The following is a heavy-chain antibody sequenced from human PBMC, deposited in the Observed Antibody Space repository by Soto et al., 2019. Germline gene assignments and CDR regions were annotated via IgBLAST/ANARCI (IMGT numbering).Heavy chain of an antibody. J-gene: IGHJ6*02. CDR1: GFTFSTFG. D-gene: IGHD4-17*01. Sequence: QLVESGGGVVPPGASLRLSCAASGFTFSTFGMHWVRQTPGKGLEWVAVISYDGNNKFYADSVKGRFTISRDNFKNTVDLVMNNLKVDDTAVYYCAKDHQAYGDYDYYCYGLDVWGQGATVSVSS. CDR3: AKDHQAYGDYDYYCYGLDV. V-gene: IGHV3-30*18. CDR2: ISYDGNNK.